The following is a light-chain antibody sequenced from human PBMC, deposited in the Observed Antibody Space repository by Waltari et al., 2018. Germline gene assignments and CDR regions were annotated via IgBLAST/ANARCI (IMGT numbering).Light chain of an antibody. Sequence: DSQMTQSPSSLSASVGDRVTIPCRASQTISTYLNWYKQKPGSAPRLLIYAASSLQGGVPSRFSGSGSGTDFTLTVSSLQPEDFATYYCQQSHSAPWTFGQGTKVEIK. J-gene: IGKJ1*01. CDR2: AAS. CDR3: QQSHSAPWT. V-gene: IGKV1-39*01. CDR1: QTISTY.